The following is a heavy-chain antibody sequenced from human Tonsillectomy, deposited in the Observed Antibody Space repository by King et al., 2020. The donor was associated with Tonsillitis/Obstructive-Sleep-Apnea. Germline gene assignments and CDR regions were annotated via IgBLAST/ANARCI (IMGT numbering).Heavy chain of an antibody. J-gene: IGHJ4*02. CDR1: GGSFSGYY. V-gene: IGHV4-34*01. CDR2: INHSGST. D-gene: IGHD2-2*03. Sequence: VQLQQWGAGLLKPSETLSLTCAVYGGSFSGYYWSWIRQPPGKGLEWIGEINHSGSTNYNPSLKSRVTISVDTSKNQFFLKLSSVTAADTAVYYCARVGYCSSTSCSTPFDYWGQGTLVTVSS. CDR3: ARVGYCSSTSCSTPFDY.